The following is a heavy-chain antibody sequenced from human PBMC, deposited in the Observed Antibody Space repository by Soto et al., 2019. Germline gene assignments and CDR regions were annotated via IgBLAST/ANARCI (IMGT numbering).Heavy chain of an antibody. Sequence: SRTLSLPCAISGDSVSSHSAAWDWIRQSPSRGLEWLGRTYYRSKWYNDYAVSVKSRIRINPDTSKNQFSLQLNSVTPEDTAVYYCANQQQWLDYWGQGTLVPVSS. V-gene: IGHV6-1*01. CDR1: GDSVSSHSAA. CDR3: ANQQQWLDY. D-gene: IGHD6-19*01. CDR2: TYYRSKWYN. J-gene: IGHJ4*02.